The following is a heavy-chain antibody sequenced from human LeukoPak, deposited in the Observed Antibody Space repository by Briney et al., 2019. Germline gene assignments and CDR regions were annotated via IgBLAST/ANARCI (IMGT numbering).Heavy chain of an antibody. CDR3: TTQPWQVDY. Sequence: GGSLRLSCAASGFTFSNAWMSWVRQAPGKGLEWVGRIKTKIDGGTTDYAAPVKGRFTISRDDSKNTLYLQMSSLKTDDTAVYYCTTQPWQVDYWGQGTLVTVSS. J-gene: IGHJ4*02. V-gene: IGHV3-15*01. CDR1: GFTFSNAW. D-gene: IGHD6-19*01. CDR2: IKTKIDGGTT.